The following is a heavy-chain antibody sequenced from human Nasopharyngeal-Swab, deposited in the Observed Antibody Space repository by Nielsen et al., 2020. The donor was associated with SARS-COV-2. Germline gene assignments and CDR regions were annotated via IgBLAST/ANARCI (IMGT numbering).Heavy chain of an antibody. Sequence: GGSLRLSCAASGFTFRFYTMHWVRQAPGKGLEWVPSVSTGGDYIHYADLVQGRFAISRDNAKDSLYLQMNSLRAEDTAIYYCASDRSGFGFDFWGQGALVTVSP. V-gene: IGHV3-21*01. D-gene: IGHD3-3*01. CDR3: ASDRSGFGFDF. J-gene: IGHJ4*02. CDR1: GFTFRFYT. CDR2: VSTGGDYI.